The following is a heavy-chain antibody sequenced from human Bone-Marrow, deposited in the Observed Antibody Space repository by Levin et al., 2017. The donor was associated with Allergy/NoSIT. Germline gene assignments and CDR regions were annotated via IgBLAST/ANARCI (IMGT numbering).Heavy chain of an antibody. D-gene: IGHD1-26*01. CDR2: ISYDGSNK. V-gene: IGHV3-30*18. J-gene: IGHJ2*01. Sequence: PGGSLRLSCAASGFTFSSYGMHWVRQAPGKGLEWVAVISYDGSNKYYADSVKGRFTISRDNSKNTLYLQMNSLRAEDTAVYYCAKVESGSYWYFDLWGRGTLVTVSS. CDR3: AKVESGSYWYFDL. CDR1: GFTFSSYG.